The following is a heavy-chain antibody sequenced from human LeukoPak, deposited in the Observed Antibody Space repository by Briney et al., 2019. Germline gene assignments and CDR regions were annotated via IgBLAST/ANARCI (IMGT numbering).Heavy chain of an antibody. V-gene: IGHV4-4*02. J-gene: IGHJ4*02. CDR2: VHLDGRT. CDR1: RFTFSNAW. D-gene: IGHD3-3*01. CDR3: AREGGFYRPLDY. Sequence: GSLRLSCAASRFTFSNAWMSWVRQPPGKGLEWIGEVHLDGRTNYNPSLESRLTMSVDVSENQVSLKLTSVTAADTAVYYCAREGGFYRPLDYSGQGTLVTVSS.